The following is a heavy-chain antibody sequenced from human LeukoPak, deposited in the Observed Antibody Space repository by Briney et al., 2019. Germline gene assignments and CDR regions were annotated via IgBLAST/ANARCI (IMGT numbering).Heavy chain of an antibody. CDR2: LDGSSSFI. J-gene: IGHJ4*02. CDR1: GLTFSSDR. CDR3: ARVLSGHCTGGTCYAFDF. D-gene: IGHD2-15*01. Sequence: PGGALRLSLAAPGLTFSSDRMNWVRQAPGEGLGWGSSLDGSSSFIYYADSVRGRFTISRDNAKNSLYLQMNSLRAEDTAVYYCARVLSGHCTGGTCYAFDFRGQGTLVTVSS. V-gene: IGHV3-21*01.